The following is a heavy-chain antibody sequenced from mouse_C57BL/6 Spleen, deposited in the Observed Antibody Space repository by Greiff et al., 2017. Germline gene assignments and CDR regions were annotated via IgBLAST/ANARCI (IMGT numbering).Heavy chain of an antibody. CDR2: IHPTSGST. CDR3: ARGGKFITTVVDV. Sequence: QVQLQQPGAELVKPGASVKLSCKASGYTFTSYWMNWVKQRPGQGLAWIGMIHPTSGSTNYNEKFKSKATLTVDKSSSTAYMHLSSLTSEDSAGYNRARGGKFITTVVDVWGKGTSVTVSS. J-gene: IGHJ4*01. V-gene: IGHV1-64*01. D-gene: IGHD1-1*01. CDR1: GYTFTSYW.